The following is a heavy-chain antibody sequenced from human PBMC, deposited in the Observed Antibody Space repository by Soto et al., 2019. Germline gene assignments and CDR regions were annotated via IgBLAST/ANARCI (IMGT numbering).Heavy chain of an antibody. D-gene: IGHD2-2*01. V-gene: IGHV1-18*01. CDR3: ARDPSTSRFDN. CDR1: GYTFTSHG. Sequence: GASVKVSCKTSGYTFTSHGVSWLRQAPGQGLEWMGWISTYSGKRNYARKFQDRVTMGSDTSTSTVYMELRSLRSDDTAVYYCARDPSTSRFDNWGQGTLVTVSS. J-gene: IGHJ4*02. CDR2: ISTYSGKR.